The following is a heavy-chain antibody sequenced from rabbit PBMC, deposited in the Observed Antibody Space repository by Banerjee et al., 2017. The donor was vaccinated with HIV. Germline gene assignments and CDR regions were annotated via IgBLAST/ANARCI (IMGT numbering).Heavy chain of an antibody. CDR1: GFSFSNKYV. Sequence: QEQLEESGGDLVKPEGSLTLTCTASGFSFSNKYVMCWVRQAPGKGLKWIACINTSSANTVYASWAKARFTNPKPTSTTVTLQMTSLTAAHTATYFCAIDVGGSSDSWGPGTLVSVS. D-gene: IGHD1-1*01. CDR3: AIDVGGSSDS. V-gene: IGHV1S45*01. CDR2: INTSSANT. J-gene: IGHJ6*01.